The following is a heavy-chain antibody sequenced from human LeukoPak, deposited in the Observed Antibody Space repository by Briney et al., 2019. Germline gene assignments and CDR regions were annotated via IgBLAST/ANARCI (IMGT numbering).Heavy chain of an antibody. V-gene: IGHV1-18*04. CDR2: ISAYNGNT. CDR1: GYTFSNYY. Sequence: GASVKVSCKASGYTFSNYYIQWARQAPGQGLEWMEWISAYNGNTNYAQKLQGRVTMTTDTSTSTAYMELRSLRSDDTAVYYCARAGHGPENYWGQGTLVTVSS. D-gene: IGHD4-17*01. CDR3: ARAGHGPENY. J-gene: IGHJ4*02.